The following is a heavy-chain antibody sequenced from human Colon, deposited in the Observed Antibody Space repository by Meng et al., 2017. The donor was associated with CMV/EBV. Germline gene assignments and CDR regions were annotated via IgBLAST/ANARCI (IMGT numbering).Heavy chain of an antibody. CDR3: ARRTDTLDPDYNYSGMDV. CDR2: ISYDGSNQ. CDR1: GFSFSSYA. D-gene: IGHD1/OR15-1a*01. J-gene: IGHJ6*02. V-gene: IGHV3-30*06. Sequence: GSLKISCVASGFSFSSYAMHWVRQAPGKGLEWVAVISYDGSNQYYADSVKGRFTISRDNSKNTLYVQINSLGIEDTAVYYCARRTDTLDPDYNYSGMDVWGQGTTVTVSS.